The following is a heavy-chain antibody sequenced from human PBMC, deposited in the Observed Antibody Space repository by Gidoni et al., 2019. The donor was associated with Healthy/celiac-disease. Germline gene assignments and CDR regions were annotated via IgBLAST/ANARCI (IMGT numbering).Heavy chain of an antibody. D-gene: IGHD6-13*01. J-gene: IGHJ3*02. CDR1: GYTFTSYY. Sequence: QVQLVQSGAEVKKPGASVKVSCKASGYTFTSYYMHWVRQAPGQGLEWMGISNPSGGSTSYAQKFQGRVTMTRDTSTSTVYMELSSLRSEDTAVYYCARDGIAAAGADAFDIWGQGTMVTVSS. CDR3: ARDGIAAAGADAFDI. CDR2: SNPSGGST. V-gene: IGHV1-46*03.